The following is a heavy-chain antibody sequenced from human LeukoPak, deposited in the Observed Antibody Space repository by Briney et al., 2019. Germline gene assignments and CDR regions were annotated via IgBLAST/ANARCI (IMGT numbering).Heavy chain of an antibody. D-gene: IGHD3-10*01. CDR3: ARVSGSGSYYTYHYYYYGMDV. CDR2: IYYSGST. V-gene: IGHV4-39*07. Sequence: SETLSLTCTVSGGSISSYYWGWIRQPPGKGLEWIGSIYYSGSTYYNPSLKSRVTISVDTSKNQFSLKLSSVTAADTAVYYCARVSGSGSYYTYHYYYYGMDVWGQGTTVTVSS. J-gene: IGHJ6*02. CDR1: GGSISSYY.